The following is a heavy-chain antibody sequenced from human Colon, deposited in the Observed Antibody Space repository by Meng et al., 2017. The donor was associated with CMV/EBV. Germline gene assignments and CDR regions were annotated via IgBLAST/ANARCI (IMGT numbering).Heavy chain of an antibody. D-gene: IGHD2-2*01. J-gene: IGHJ3*01. CDR2: ISVYHGDT. CDR3: ARNYCSSVNCNLGDGLNL. CDR1: GYRFTSYG. V-gene: IGHV1-18*01. Sequence: ASVKVSCKASGYRFTSYGIDWVRQAPGQGLEWMGWISVYHGDTAYAHKFQDRVTMTTDTSTGTAYMELRRLTSDDTADYYCARNYCSSVNCNLGDGLNLWGQGTRVPFSS.